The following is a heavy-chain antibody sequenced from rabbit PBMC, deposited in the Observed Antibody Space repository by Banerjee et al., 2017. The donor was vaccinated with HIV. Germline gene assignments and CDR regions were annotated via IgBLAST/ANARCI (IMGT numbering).Heavy chain of an antibody. J-gene: IGHJ4*01. Sequence: QLEESGGDLVQPGGSLKLSCKASGFDFSSYYMNWVRQAPGKGLEWIGYIDPDYGSTDYANWVNGRFTISSHNAQNTLYLQLNSLTAADTATYFCARDLAGVIGWNFNLWGPGTLVTVS. CDR1: GFDFSSYY. D-gene: IGHD4-1*01. CDR2: IDPDYGST. CDR3: ARDLAGVIGWNFNL. V-gene: IGHV1S7*01.